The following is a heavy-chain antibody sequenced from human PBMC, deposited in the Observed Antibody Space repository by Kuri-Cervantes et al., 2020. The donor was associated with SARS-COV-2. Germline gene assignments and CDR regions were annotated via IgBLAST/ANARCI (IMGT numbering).Heavy chain of an antibody. Sequence: GGSLRLSCAASGFTFSSYGMHWVRQAPGKGPEWVAFIRYDGSNKYYADSVKGRFTISRDNAKNSLYLQMNSLRAEDTAVYYCAREGEQQLAEKVPRLDVWGKGTTVTVSS. D-gene: IGHD6-13*01. CDR1: GFTFSSYG. J-gene: IGHJ6*04. CDR2: IRYDGSNK. V-gene: IGHV3-30*02. CDR3: AREGEQQLAEKVPRLDV.